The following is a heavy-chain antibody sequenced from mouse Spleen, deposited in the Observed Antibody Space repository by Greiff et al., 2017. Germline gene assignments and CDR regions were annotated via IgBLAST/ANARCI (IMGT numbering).Heavy chain of an antibody. CDR3: ARTYGNYLNY. CDR1: GYAFSSSW. CDR2: IYPGDGDT. D-gene: IGHD2-10*02. V-gene: IGHV1-82*01. J-gene: IGHJ2*01. Sequence: VKLMESGPELVKPGASVKISCKASGYAFSSSWMNWVKQRPGKGLEWIGRIYPGDGDTNYNGKFKGKATLTADKSSSTAYMQLSSLTSEDSAVYFCARTYGNYLNYWGQGTTLTVSS.